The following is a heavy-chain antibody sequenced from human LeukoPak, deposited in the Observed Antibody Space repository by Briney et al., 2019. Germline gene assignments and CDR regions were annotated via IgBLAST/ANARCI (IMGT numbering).Heavy chain of an antibody. D-gene: IGHD5-24*01. V-gene: IGHV3-11*04. CDR2: ISSSGSTI. J-gene: IGHJ4*02. CDR1: GGSFSGYY. CDR3: ARVREMAT. Sequence: LSLTCAVYGGSFSGYYWSWIRQAPGKGLEWVSYISSSGSTIYYADSVKGRFTISRDNAKNSLYLQMNSLRAEDTAVYYCARVREMATWGQGTLVTVSS.